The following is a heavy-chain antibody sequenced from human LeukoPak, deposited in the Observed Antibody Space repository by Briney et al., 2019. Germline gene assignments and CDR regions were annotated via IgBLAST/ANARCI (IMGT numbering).Heavy chain of an antibody. CDR3: ARGSTGGYSGYDATRKYFDY. V-gene: IGHV3-21*01. J-gene: IGHJ4*02. CDR1: GFTFSSYS. CDR2: ISSRSSYI. Sequence: GGSLRLSCAASGFTFSSYSMNWVRQAPGKGLEWVSSISSRSSYIYYTDSVKGRFTISRDNAQNSLHLQMNSMRAEDTALYYCARGSTGGYSGYDATRKYFDYWGQGTLVTVSS. D-gene: IGHD5-12*01.